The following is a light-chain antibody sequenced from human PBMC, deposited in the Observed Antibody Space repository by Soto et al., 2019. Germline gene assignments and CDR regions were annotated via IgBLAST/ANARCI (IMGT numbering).Light chain of an antibody. CDR1: QNVLFSSNNQNC. Sequence: DIVMTQSPDSLAVSLGERATVKCKSSQNVLFSSNNQNCLAWYQQKPGQPPKLLIYWTSIRESGVPDRFSGSGSGTXXXXXXXSLQAEDVAVYYCQQYYSTPLTFGGGTKVEIK. CDR2: WTS. CDR3: QQYYSTPLT. J-gene: IGKJ4*01. V-gene: IGKV4-1*01.